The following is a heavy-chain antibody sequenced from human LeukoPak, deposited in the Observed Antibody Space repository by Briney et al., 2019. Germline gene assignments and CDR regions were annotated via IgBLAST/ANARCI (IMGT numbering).Heavy chain of an antibody. D-gene: IGHD6-6*01. Sequence: GRSLRLSCAASGFTFDDYAMHWVRQAPGKGLEWVSGISWNSGSIGYADSVKGRFTISRDNAKNSLYLQMNSLRNEDMALYYCAKGGLGSSSSGGPFDSWGQGTLVTVSS. CDR3: AKGGLGSSSSGGPFDS. V-gene: IGHV3-9*03. J-gene: IGHJ4*02. CDR1: GFTFDDYA. CDR2: ISWNSGSI.